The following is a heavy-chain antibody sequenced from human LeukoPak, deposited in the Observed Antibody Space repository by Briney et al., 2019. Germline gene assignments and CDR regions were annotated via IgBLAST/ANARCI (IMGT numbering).Heavy chain of an antibody. CDR1: GFTFSSCW. D-gene: IGHD3-3*01. J-gene: IGHJ4*02. Sequence: GGSLRLSCAASGFTFSSCWMTWVRQAPGKGLEGVANIKQDGSEKYYIDVVKGRFTISRDHAKNTLYLQMNSLRPEDTAVYYCAKLRTTYYDFWSGYSSSLGWAFDYWGQGTLVIVFS. CDR2: IKQDGSEK. CDR3: AKLRTTYYDFWSGYSSSLGWAFDY. V-gene: IGHV3-7*03.